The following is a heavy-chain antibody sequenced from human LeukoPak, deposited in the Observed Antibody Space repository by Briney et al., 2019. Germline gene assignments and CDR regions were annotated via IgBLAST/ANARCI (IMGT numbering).Heavy chain of an antibody. CDR2: VYYSGSN. Sequence: PSETLSLTCTVSGASITSYYWSWIRQPPGKGLEWIGFVYYSGSNDRNPSLKSRVTLSVDMSQNQVSLKVTSVTAADTAVYYCATGHSWEAFRFWGQGKMVTVSS. CDR3: ATGHSWEAFRF. V-gene: IGHV4-59*01. CDR1: GASITSYY. D-gene: IGHD6-13*01. J-gene: IGHJ3*01.